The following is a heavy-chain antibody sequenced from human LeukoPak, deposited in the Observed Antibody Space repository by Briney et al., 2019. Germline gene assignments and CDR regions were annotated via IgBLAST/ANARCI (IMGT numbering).Heavy chain of an antibody. CDR3: ARSLRPYDSSGYYYEDY. CDR1: GYSFTSCW. V-gene: IGHV5-51*01. J-gene: IGHJ4*02. Sequence: GESLKISCKGSGYSFTSCWIGWVRQMPGKGLEWMGIIYPGDSDTRYSPSFQGQVTISADKSISTAYLQWSSLKASDTAMYYCARSLRPYDSSGYYYEDYWGQGTLVTVSS. D-gene: IGHD3-22*01. CDR2: IYPGDSDT.